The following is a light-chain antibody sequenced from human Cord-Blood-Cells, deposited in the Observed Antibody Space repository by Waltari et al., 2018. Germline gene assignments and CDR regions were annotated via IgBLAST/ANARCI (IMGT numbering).Light chain of an antibody. Sequence: DIQMTQSPSSLSASVGYRVTITCRASQSISSYLNWYQQKPGKAPKLLIYAASSLQSGVPSRFSGSGSGTDFTLTISSLQPEDFATYYGQQSYSTLLTFGGGTKVEIK. CDR2: AAS. V-gene: IGKV1-39*01. CDR3: QQSYSTLLT. CDR1: QSISSY. J-gene: IGKJ4*01.